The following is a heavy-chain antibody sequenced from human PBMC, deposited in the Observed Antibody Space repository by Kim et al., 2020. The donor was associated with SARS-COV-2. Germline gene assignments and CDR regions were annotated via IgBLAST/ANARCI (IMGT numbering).Heavy chain of an antibody. J-gene: IGHJ5*02. V-gene: IGHV4-39*01. CDR1: GGSISSSSHY. D-gene: IGHD5-18*01. Sequence: SETLSLTCTVSGGSISSSSHYWGWIRQPPGKGLEWIGSMYYSGITYYNPSLRSRVTISVDTSKIQFSLKLSSVTAADTAVYYCARHSEGSGYSYGSRLADRSRWFDPWGQGTLVTVSS. CDR2: MYYSGIT. CDR3: ARHSEGSGYSYGSRLADRSRWFDP.